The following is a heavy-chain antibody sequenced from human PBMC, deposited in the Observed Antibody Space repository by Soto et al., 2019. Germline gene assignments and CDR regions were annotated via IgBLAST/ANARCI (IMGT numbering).Heavy chain of an antibody. V-gene: IGHV3-11*06. CDR2: ISPKSTYR. Sequence: GGSLRLSCPTSGFPFSDYYMSWIRQAPGKGLEWLSHISPKSTYRNYADSVKGRFTISRDNTKSSLFLQMNSLGVEDTAVYYCVSGGGGGLFEQWGQGVLVTVSS. CDR3: VSGGGGGLFEQ. J-gene: IGHJ4*02. CDR1: GFPFSDYY. D-gene: IGHD2-21*01.